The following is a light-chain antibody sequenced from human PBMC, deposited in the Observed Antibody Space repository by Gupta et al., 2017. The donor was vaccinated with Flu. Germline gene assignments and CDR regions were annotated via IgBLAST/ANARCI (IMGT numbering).Light chain of an antibody. CDR3: QQYGSSPQT. CDR1: QSVSRSS. CDR2: GAS. V-gene: IGKV3-20*01. J-gene: IGKJ1*01. Sequence: EIVLTQSPGTLSLSPGERAPLSCRAGQSVSRSSLAWYQQKPGQAPRLLIYGASSRATGIPDRFSGSESGTEFTLTISRLEPEDFAVYYCQQYGSSPQTFGQGTKVEIK.